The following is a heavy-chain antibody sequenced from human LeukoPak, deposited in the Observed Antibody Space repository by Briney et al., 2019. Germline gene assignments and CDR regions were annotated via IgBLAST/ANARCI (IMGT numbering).Heavy chain of an antibody. Sequence: PGGTLRLSCAASGFTFSSYAMHWVRQAPGKGLEWVAVISYDGSNKYYADSVKGRFTISRDNSKNTLYLQMNSLRAEDTAVYYCASLGIVVVYYYYGMDVWGQGTTVTVSS. D-gene: IGHD3-22*01. V-gene: IGHV3-30-3*01. CDR3: ASLGIVVVYYYYGMDV. CDR2: ISYDGSNK. J-gene: IGHJ6*02. CDR1: GFTFSSYA.